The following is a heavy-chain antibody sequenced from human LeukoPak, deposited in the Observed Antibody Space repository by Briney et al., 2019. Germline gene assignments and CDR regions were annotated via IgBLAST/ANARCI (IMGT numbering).Heavy chain of an antibody. J-gene: IGHJ4*02. CDR2: IIPIFGIA. CDR3: ARKSGYDQYFDY. Sequence: ASVKVSCKASGGTFSSYAISWVRQAPGQGLEWMGGIIPIFGIANYAQKFQGRVTITADKSTSTAYMELSSLRSEDTAVYYCARKSGYDQYFDYWGQGTLVTVSS. V-gene: IGHV1-69*17. CDR1: GGTFSSYA. D-gene: IGHD5-12*01.